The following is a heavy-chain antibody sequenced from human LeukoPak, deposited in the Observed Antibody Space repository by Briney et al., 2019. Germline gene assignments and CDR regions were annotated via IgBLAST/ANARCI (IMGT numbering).Heavy chain of an antibody. Sequence: ASVKVSCKASGYTFTSYGISWVRQAPGQGLEWMGWISAYNGNTNYAQKLQGRVTMTTDTSTSTAYMELRSLRADDTDVYYCAREDTAMDEYYFDYWGQGTLVSVSS. D-gene: IGHD5-18*01. CDR1: GYTFTSYG. CDR2: ISAYNGNT. V-gene: IGHV1-18*01. CDR3: AREDTAMDEYYFDY. J-gene: IGHJ4*02.